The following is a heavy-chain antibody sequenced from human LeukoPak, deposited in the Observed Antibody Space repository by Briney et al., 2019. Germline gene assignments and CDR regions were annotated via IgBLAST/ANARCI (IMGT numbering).Heavy chain of an antibody. Sequence: PGGSLRLSCAASGFTFSSYGMHWVRQAPGKGLEWVAVIWYDGSTKYYADSVKGRFTISRDNSKNTLYLQMNSLRAEDTAVYYCARDSIPTQRFLEWFIDYWGQGTLVTVSS. D-gene: IGHD3-3*01. CDR1: GFTFSSYG. J-gene: IGHJ4*02. CDR3: ARDSIPTQRFLEWFIDY. V-gene: IGHV3-33*01. CDR2: IWYDGSTK.